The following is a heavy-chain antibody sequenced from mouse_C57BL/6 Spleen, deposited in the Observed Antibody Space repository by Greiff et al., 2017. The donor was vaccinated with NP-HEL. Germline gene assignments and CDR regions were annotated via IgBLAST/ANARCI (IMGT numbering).Heavy chain of an antibody. D-gene: IGHD4-1*01. CDR2: ISSGGSYT. V-gene: IGHV5-6*01. CDR3: ARHPGNYFDY. CDR1: GFTFSSYG. Sequence: DVHLVESGGDLVKPGGSLKLSCAASGFTFSSYGMSWVRQTPDKRLEWVATISSGGSYTYYPDSVKGRFTISRDNAKNTLYLQMSSLKSEDTAMYYCARHPGNYFDYWGQGTTLTVSS. J-gene: IGHJ2*01.